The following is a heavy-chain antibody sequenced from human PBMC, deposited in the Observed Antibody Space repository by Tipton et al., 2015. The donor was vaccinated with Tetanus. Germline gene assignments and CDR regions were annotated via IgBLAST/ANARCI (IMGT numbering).Heavy chain of an antibody. Sequence: TLSLTCTVSGGSISSSSYYWGWIRQPPGKGLEWIGSIYYSGSTYYNPSLKSRVTISVDTSKNQFSLKLSSVTAADTAVYYCARHGPNRFWDAFDIWGQGTMVTVSS. CDR2: IYYSGST. D-gene: IGHD3-3*01. CDR1: GGSISSSSYY. V-gene: IGHV4-39*01. CDR3: ARHGPNRFWDAFDI. J-gene: IGHJ3*02.